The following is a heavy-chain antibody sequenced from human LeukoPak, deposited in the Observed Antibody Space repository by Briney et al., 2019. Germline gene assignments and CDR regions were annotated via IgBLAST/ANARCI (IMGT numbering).Heavy chain of an antibody. CDR3: ARSPNYYYFDY. CDR2: TSYDGNNQ. CDR1: GFTFSNSV. V-gene: IGHV3-30*04. D-gene: IGHD5-24*01. Sequence: PGGSLRLSCSTAGFTFSNSVIHWVRQAPGKGLEWVAVTSYDGNNQYYADSVKGRCTISRDDSKNTVYLQMNSLRPDDTAVYYCARSPNYYYFDYWGQGTLVTVSS. J-gene: IGHJ4*02.